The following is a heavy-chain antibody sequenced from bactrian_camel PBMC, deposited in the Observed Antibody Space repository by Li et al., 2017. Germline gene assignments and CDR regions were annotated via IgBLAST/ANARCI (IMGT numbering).Heavy chain of an antibody. D-gene: IGHD2*01. CDR1: GFTFDVAD. CDR2: FSIDGST. CDR3: AAGVYYTLLY. J-gene: IGHJ4*01. Sequence: HVQLVESGGGLVQPGGSLRLSCTASGFTFDVADMGWYRQAPGNECELVSTFSIDGSTYYSDSAKGRFTISRDNAKNTLYLQMNSLKTEDTALYYCAAGVYYTLLYWGQGTQVTVS. V-gene: IGHV3S55*01.